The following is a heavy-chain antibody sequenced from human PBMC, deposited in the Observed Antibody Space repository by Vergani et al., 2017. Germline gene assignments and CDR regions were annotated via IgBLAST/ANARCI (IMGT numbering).Heavy chain of an antibody. Sequence: QVQLQESGPGLVQPSETLSLTCSVSGHSISRGYYWGWIRQPPGQGLEWIATVFHSGSAYYNPSLRRRVTISVETSKNQFDLRLTTLTAADTAVYYCARQFWVSQGVGAFETWGRGTEVSVSS. V-gene: IGHV4-38-2*02. D-gene: IGHD3-16*01. CDR3: ARQFWVSQGVGAFET. J-gene: IGHJ3*02. CDR2: VFHSGSA. CDR1: GHSISRGYY.